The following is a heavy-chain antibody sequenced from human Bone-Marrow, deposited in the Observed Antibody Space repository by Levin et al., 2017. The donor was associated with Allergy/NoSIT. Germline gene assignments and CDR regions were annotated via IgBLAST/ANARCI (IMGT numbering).Heavy chain of an antibody. Sequence: GESLKISCAASGFTFSSYWMSWVRQAPGRGLEWVANIKQDGSEKYYVDSVKGRFTISRDNAKNSLYLQMNSLRAEDTAVYYCARVNVLLWFGELDDGMDVWGQGTTVTVSS. V-gene: IGHV3-7*01. CDR3: ARVNVLLWFGELDDGMDV. D-gene: IGHD3-10*01. CDR1: GFTFSSYW. J-gene: IGHJ6*02. CDR2: IKQDGSEK.